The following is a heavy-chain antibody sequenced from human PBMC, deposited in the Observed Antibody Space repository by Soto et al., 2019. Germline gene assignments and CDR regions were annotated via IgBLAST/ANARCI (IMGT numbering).Heavy chain of an antibody. V-gene: IGHV1-69*01. J-gene: IGHJ6*02. Sequence: QVQLVQSGAEVKKPGSSVKVSCKASGGTFSSYAISWVRQAPGQGLEWMGGIIPIFGTANYAQKFQGRFTITADESMCTAYMDLSSLRSDYTAVYYCARAVKGYGSNYYYYGMDVWGQWTTVTVSS. CDR2: IIPIFGTA. CDR1: GGTFSSYA. CDR3: ARAVKGYGSNYYYYGMDV. D-gene: IGHD3-10*01.